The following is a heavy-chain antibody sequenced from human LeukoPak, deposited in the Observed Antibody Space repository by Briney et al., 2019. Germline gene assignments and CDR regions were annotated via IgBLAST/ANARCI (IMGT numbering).Heavy chain of an antibody. CDR2: IYHSGST. V-gene: IGHV4-30-2*01. CDR1: GGSISSGGYS. Sequence: SETLSLTCAVSGGSISSGGYSWSWIRQPPGKGLEWIGYIYHSGSTYYNPSLKSRVTISVDRSKNQFSLKLSSVTAADTAVYYCARGDFWFDPRGQGTLVTVSS. CDR3: ARGDFWFDP. J-gene: IGHJ5*02.